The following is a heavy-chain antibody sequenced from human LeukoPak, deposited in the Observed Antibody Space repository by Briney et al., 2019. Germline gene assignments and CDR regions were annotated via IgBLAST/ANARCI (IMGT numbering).Heavy chain of an antibody. Sequence: SETLSLTCTVSGYSISSGYYWGWIRQPPGKGLEWIGYIYYSGSTYYNPSLKSRVTISVDTSKNQFSLKLSSVTAADTAVYYCARAPTKYQLLPDYWGQGTLVTISS. CDR2: IYYSGST. CDR3: ARAPTKYQLLPDY. J-gene: IGHJ4*02. CDR1: GYSISSGYY. D-gene: IGHD2-2*01. V-gene: IGHV4-38-2*02.